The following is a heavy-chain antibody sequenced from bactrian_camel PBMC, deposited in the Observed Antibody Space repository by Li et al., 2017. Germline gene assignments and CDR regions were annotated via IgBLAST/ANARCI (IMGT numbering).Heavy chain of an antibody. CDR2: IDTTGSA. V-gene: IGHV3S53*01. J-gene: IGHJ4*01. D-gene: IGHD6*01. Sequence: HVQLVESGGGSVQAGGSLRLSCGASGSIYGDACVGWLRQAPGKEREGVAAIDTTGSATYTYSVSGRFTISKDNAKNTLYLQMNNLKPEDTAMYYCAADRYNLQLARSYNYWGRGTQVTVS. CDR1: GSIYGDAC. CDR3: AADRYNLQLARSYNY.